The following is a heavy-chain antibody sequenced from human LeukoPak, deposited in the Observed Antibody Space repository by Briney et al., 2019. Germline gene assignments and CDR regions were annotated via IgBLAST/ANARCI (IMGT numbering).Heavy chain of an antibody. Sequence: SETLSLTCTVSGGSISSYYWSWIRQPPGKGLEWIGYIYYSGSTNYNPPLKSRVTISVDTSKNQFSLKLSSVTAADTAVYYCARGPPGYDFWSGPPSYFDYWGQGTLVTVSS. V-gene: IGHV4-59*01. J-gene: IGHJ4*02. CDR2: IYYSGST. CDR1: GGSISSYY. D-gene: IGHD3-3*01. CDR3: ARGPPGYDFWSGPPSYFDY.